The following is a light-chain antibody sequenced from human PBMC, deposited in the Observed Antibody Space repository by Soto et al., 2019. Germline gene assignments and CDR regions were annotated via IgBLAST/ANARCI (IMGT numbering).Light chain of an antibody. CDR1: QSVTNNY. V-gene: IGKV3-20*01. CDR2: GAS. CDR3: QQYGTSRT. J-gene: IGKJ1*01. Sequence: EVVLTQSPGTLSLSPXERATLSGRASQSVTNNYLAWYQQRPGLAPRLLIYGASTRTAGIPDRFTGSGSGTDFTLTISRLEPEDFAVYYCQQYGTSRTFGQGTKVDIK.